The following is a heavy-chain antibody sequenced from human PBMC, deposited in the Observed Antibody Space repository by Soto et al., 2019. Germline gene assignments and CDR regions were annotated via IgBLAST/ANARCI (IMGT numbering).Heavy chain of an antibody. Sequence: EVQLVESGGGLVQPGGSLRLSCSASGFTFSSYWMHWVRQAPGKGLVWVSHINNDGSSTIYADSVRGRFTISRDNAKNTLYLEMNGLRAEDTAVYFCARDARYYYMDVWGKGTTVTDSS. CDR2: INNDGSST. D-gene: IGHD6-6*01. CDR1: GFTFSSYW. J-gene: IGHJ6*03. CDR3: ARDARYYYMDV. V-gene: IGHV3-74*01.